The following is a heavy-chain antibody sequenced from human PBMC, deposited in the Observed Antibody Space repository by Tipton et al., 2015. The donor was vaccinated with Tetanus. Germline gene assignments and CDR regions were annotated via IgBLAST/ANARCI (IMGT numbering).Heavy chain of an antibody. D-gene: IGHD3/OR15-3a*01. CDR2: ISTFNENV. J-gene: IGHJ5*02. V-gene: IGHV1-18*01. CDR1: GYTFTHYG. CDR3: ARGRGLGPHEYFEH. Sequence: QVQLVQSGAEVKKPGASVKVSCKASGYTFTHYGVNWVRQAPGQGLEWMGWISTFNENVNYAEKFQGRLTMTTDRSTATVYMDLRGLRSDDTAVYYCARGRGLGPHEYFEHWGQGTLVTVSS.